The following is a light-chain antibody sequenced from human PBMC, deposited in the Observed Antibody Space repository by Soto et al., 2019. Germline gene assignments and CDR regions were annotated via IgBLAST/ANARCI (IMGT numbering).Light chain of an antibody. CDR1: QNIRSW. V-gene: IGKV1-5*01. CDR2: DTS. J-gene: IGKJ4*01. CDR3: QQYDEYPLT. Sequence: DIQMTQSPSTLSASVGYRVTITCRASQNIRSWLAWYQQRPGKVPNLLIWDTSKLQSGVPSRFSGSGSGTEFTLTIASLQRDDFATYWCQQYDEYPLTFGGGTKVDIK.